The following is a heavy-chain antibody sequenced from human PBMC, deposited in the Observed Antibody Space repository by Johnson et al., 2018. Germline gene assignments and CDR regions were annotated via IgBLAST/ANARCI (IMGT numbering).Heavy chain of an antibody. Sequence: QVQLVESGGGVVQPGRSLRLSCAASGFTFRSHGMHWVRQAPGKGLEWVAVIWYDGSNKYYADSVKGRFTISRDNAKNSRYLQMNSLRAEDTAGYYCARDWGEGYYDFCSGYCGRGAYYYGMDVWGQGTTVTVSS. V-gene: IGHV3-33*08. CDR3: ARDWGEGYYDFCSGYCGRGAYYYGMDV. J-gene: IGHJ6*02. CDR2: IWYDGSNK. D-gene: IGHD3-3*01. CDR1: GFTFRSHG.